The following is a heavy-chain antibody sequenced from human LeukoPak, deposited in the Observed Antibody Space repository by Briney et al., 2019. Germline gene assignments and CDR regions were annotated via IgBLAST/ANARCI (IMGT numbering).Heavy chain of an antibody. Sequence: GGPLRLSCAASGFTFSSYEMNWVRQAPGKGLEWVSYISSSGSTIYYADSVKGRFTISRDNAKNSLYLQMNSLRAEDTAVYYCARAGHYDSSGYRDAFGIWGQGTMVTVSS. D-gene: IGHD3-22*01. J-gene: IGHJ3*02. CDR1: GFTFSSYE. CDR2: ISSSGSTI. CDR3: ARAGHYDSSGYRDAFGI. V-gene: IGHV3-48*03.